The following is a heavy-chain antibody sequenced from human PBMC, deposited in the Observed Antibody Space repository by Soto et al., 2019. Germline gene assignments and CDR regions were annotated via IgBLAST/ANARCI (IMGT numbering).Heavy chain of an antibody. V-gene: IGHV4-34*01. CDR1: GGSFSGYY. D-gene: IGHD6-19*01. CDR3: ARGLGSSGSYYFDY. CDR2: INHSGST. J-gene: IGHJ4*02. Sequence: PSETLSLTXAVYGGSFSGYYWSWIRQPPGKGLEWIGEINHSGSTNYNPSLKSRVTISVDTSKNQFSLKLSSVTAADTAVYYCARGLGSSGSYYFDYWGQGTLVTVS.